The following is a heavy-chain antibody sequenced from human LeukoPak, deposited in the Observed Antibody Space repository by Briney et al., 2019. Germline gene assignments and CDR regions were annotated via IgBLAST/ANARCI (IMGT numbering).Heavy chain of an antibody. D-gene: IGHD7-27*01. J-gene: IGHJ4*02. CDR1: GGSISSGGYS. CDR2: IYHSGST. CDR3: ARELGSRGFDY. Sequence: SETLSLTCAVSGGSISSGGYSWSWIRQPPGKGLEWIGYIYHSGSTYYNPSLKSRVTISVDTSKNQFSLKLSSVTAADTAVYYCARELGSRGFDYWGQGTLVTVSS. V-gene: IGHV4-30-2*01.